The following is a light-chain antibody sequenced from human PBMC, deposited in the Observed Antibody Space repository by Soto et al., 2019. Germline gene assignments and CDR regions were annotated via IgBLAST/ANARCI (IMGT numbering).Light chain of an antibody. CDR1: PTISSTC. J-gene: IGKJ4*01. CDR2: GAS. CDR3: QQFGSSPP. Sequence: EIVLTQSPGTLSLSPGERATLLCRASPTISSTCFAWYQHKPGQAPRLLIYGASSRATGIPDRFSGSGSGTDFTLTISRLETEDFAVYDCQQFGSSPPFGGGTKVEIK. V-gene: IGKV3-20*01.